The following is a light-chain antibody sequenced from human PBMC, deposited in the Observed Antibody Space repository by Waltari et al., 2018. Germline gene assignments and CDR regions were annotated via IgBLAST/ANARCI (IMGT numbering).Light chain of an antibody. Sequence: VLTQSPGTLSLSPGATATLSCRARERVGNNFLAWDHKKPGQTPRLLIDGASIRATGIPDRSGGSRSGTDFILIISRLGPEDSGVYFCQQYSSSVMYTFGQGTKLEI. CDR1: ERVGNNF. J-gene: IGKJ2*01. V-gene: IGKV3-20*01. CDR2: GAS. CDR3: QQYSSSVMYT.